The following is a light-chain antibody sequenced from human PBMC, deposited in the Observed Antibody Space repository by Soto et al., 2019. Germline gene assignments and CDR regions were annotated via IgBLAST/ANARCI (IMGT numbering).Light chain of an antibody. V-gene: IGKV3-11*01. Sequence: EIVLTQSPATMSLSPGERATLSCRASQSVSSYLAWYKQKPGQAPRLLIYDASNSATGIPARFSGSGYGTDFTLTISGLEPEDFAVYYCLQRSNWRTFGQGTKLELK. CDR1: QSVSSY. CDR2: DAS. CDR3: LQRSNWRT. J-gene: IGKJ2*01.